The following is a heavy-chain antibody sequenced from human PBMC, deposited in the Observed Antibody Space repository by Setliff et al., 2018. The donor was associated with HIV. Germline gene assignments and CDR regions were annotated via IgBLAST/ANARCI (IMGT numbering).Heavy chain of an antibody. CDR1: GGSISSSSYY. V-gene: IGHV4-39*07. Sequence: SETLSLTCSVSGGSISSSSYYWGWIRQPPGKGLEWIGSIYYSGTTYYNPSLKSRITISVDRSKTQFSLKLSSVTAADTAVYYCARSPLYSGYERYYFDYWGQGTLVTVSS. CDR2: IYYSGTT. CDR3: ARSPLYSGYERYYFDY. J-gene: IGHJ4*02. D-gene: IGHD5-12*01.